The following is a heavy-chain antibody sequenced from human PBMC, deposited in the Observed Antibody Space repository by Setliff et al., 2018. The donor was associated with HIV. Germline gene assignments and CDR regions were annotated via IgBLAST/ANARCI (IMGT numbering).Heavy chain of an antibody. CDR1: GYTFTHYA. D-gene: IGHD2-15*01. CDR2: ISAYNGNT. Sequence: ASVKVSCKASGYTFTHYAISWVRQAPGQGLEYLGWISAYNGNTNYAQKVQGRITMPTDASTSTVDMELRSLTSYDTAVYYCARLASGGWPLEVFDIWGQGTMVTVSS. J-gene: IGHJ3*02. CDR3: ARLASGGWPLEVFDI. V-gene: IGHV1-18*01.